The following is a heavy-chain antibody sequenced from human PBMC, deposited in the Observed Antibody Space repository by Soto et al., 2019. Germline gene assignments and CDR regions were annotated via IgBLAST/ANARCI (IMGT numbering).Heavy chain of an antibody. J-gene: IGHJ3*02. D-gene: IGHD3-22*01. V-gene: IGHV3-48*02. CDR1: GFTFSSYG. CDR3: ATGGPNYYDSSGENFDI. Sequence: GGSLRLSCAASGFTFSSYGMSWVRQAPGKGLEWVSYISSSSSTIYYADSVKGRFTISRDNAKNSLYLQMNSLRDEDTAVYYCATGGPNYYDSSGENFDIWGQGTMVT. CDR2: ISSSSSTI.